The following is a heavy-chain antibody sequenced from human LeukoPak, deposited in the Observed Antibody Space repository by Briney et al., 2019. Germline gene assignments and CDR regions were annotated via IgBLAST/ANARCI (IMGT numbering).Heavy chain of an antibody. CDR3: ARATDCSDGRCYSGAVYDAFNI. Sequence: GGSLRLSCAASGFTFSSYWMSWVRQAPGKGLEWVANIKQDGSEKYYVDSVKGRFTISRDNAKNSLYLQMNSLRAEDTALYYCARATDCSDGRCYSGAVYDAFNIWGQGTMVTVSS. CDR1: GFTFSSYW. J-gene: IGHJ3*02. CDR2: IKQDGSEK. D-gene: IGHD2-15*01. V-gene: IGHV3-7*03.